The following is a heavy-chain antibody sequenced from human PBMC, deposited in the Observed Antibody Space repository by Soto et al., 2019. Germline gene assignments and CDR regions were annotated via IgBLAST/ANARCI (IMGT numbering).Heavy chain of an antibody. D-gene: IGHD6-13*01. CDR2: IVVGSGNT. Sequence: AVKASSKASGFTFTSSAVQWVRQARGQRLEWIGWIVVGSGNTNYAQKFQERVTITRDMSTSTAYMELSSLRSEDTAVYYCAAGSSSWYDDAFDIWDQGTMVTVSS. J-gene: IGHJ3*02. V-gene: IGHV1-58*01. CDR3: AAGSSSWYDDAFDI. CDR1: GFTFTSSA.